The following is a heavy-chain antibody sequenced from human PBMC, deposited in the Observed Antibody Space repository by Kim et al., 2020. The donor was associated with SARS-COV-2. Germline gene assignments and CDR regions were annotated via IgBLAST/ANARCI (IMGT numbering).Heavy chain of an antibody. V-gene: IGHV3-21*01. CDR3: ARDRDGYNYFDY. D-gene: IGHD5-12*01. J-gene: IGHJ4*02. Sequence: GGSLRLSCAASGFTFSSYSMNWVRQAPGKGLEWVSSISSSSSYIYYADSVKGRFTISRDNAKNSLYLQMNSLRAEDTAVYYCARDRDGYNYFDYWGQGTLVTVSS. CDR2: ISSSSSYI. CDR1: GFTFSSYS.